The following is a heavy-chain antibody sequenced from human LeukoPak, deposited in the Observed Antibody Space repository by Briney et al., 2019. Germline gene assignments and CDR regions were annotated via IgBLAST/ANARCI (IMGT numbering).Heavy chain of an antibody. CDR2: IYYSGST. D-gene: IGHD2-2*01. CDR1: GGSISSSSYL. J-gene: IGHJ4*02. V-gene: IGHV4-39*01. CDR3: ARGRREYCTSTSCYYYFDY. Sequence: SETLSLTSTVSGGSISSSSYLWGWIRQPPGKGLDWIGSIYYSGSTYYNPSLKSRVTMSVDTSKNQFSLKLRSVTAADTAVYYCARGRREYCTSTSCYYYFDYWGQGTLVTVSS.